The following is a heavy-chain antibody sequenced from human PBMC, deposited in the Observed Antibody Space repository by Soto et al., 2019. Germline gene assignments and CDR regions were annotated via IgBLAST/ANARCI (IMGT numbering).Heavy chain of an antibody. CDR3: ASXVLVDTAMALYYYGMDV. D-gene: IGHD5-18*01. CDR1: GGTFSSYA. J-gene: IGHJ6*01. V-gene: IGHV1-69*13. Sequence: PVKVSCKASGGTFSSYAISWVRQAPGQGLEWMGGIIPIFGTANYAQKFQGRVTITADESTSTAYMELSSLRSEDTAVYYCASXVLVDTAMALYYYGMDVWGQGTTVTVSS. CDR2: IIPIFGTA.